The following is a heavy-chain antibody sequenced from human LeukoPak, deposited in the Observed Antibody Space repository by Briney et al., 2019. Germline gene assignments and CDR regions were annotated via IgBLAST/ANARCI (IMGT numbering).Heavy chain of an antibody. CDR2: INHSGST. V-gene: IGHV4-34*01. J-gene: IGHJ4*02. CDR1: GGSFSGYY. D-gene: IGHD3-22*01. Sequence: SETLSLTCAVYGGSFSGYYWSWIRQPPGKGLEWIGEINHSGSTNYNPSLKSRVTISVDTSKNQFSLKLSSVTAADTAVYYCARAGSDYYDSSGYYSRIYFDYWGQGTLVTVSS. CDR3: ARAGSDYYDSSGYYSRIYFDY.